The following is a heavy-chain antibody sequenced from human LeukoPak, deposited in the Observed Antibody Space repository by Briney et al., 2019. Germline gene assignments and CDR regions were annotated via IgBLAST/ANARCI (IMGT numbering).Heavy chain of an antibody. D-gene: IGHD1-26*01. CDR1: GGSISSGSYY. Sequence: SQTLSLTCTVSGGSISSGSYYWSWIRQPAGKGLEWIGRIYTSGSTNYNPSLKSRVTISVDTSKNQFSLKLSSVTAADTAVYYCAGPKSGSYTRGLDYWGQGTLVTVSS. J-gene: IGHJ4*02. CDR2: IYTSGST. V-gene: IGHV4-61*02. CDR3: AGPKSGSYTRGLDY.